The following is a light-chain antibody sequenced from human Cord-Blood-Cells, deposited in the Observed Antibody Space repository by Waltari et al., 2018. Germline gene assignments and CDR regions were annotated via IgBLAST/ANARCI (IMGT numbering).Light chain of an antibody. Sequence: DIQLTQSPSFLSASVGDRVTITCRASQGISSYLAWYQQKPGKAPKLLIYAASTLQSGVPSRFSSSGSGTEFTLTISSLQPEDFATYYCQQHNSYPFTFGPGTKVDIK. J-gene: IGKJ3*01. V-gene: IGKV1-9*01. CDR1: QGISSY. CDR3: QQHNSYPFT. CDR2: AAS.